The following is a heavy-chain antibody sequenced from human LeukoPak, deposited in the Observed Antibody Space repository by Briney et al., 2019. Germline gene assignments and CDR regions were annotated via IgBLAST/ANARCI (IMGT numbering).Heavy chain of an antibody. CDR3: ARDNYGTLDY. D-gene: IGHD4-11*01. Sequence: ASVKVSCKVSGYTFSDYYIHWVRQAPGHGLEWMGWTSPKSGDTRYTQGFQGRVTMTRDTSISTVYMELDRLTFDDTAVYYCARDNYGTLDYWGQGTLVTVSS. J-gene: IGHJ4*02. CDR2: TSPKSGDT. CDR1: GYTFSDYY. V-gene: IGHV1-2*02.